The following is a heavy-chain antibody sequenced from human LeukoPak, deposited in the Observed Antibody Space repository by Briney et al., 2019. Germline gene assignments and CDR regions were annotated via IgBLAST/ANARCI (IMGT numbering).Heavy chain of an antibody. Sequence: SVKVSCKASGFTFTSSAMQWVRQARGQRLEWIGWIVVGSGNTNYAQKFQERVTITRDMSTSTAYMELSSLRSEDTAVYYCAASPGYSGSFSFDYGGEGTLVTVSS. D-gene: IGHD1-26*01. CDR1: GFTFTSSA. CDR2: IVVGSGNT. CDR3: AASPGYSGSFSFDY. J-gene: IGHJ4*02. V-gene: IGHV1-58*02.